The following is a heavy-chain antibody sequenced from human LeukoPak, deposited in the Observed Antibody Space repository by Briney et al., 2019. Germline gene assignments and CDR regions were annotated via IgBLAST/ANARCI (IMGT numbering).Heavy chain of an antibody. Sequence: ASVKVSCKASGGTFSSYAISWVRQAPGQGLEWMGGIIPIFGTANYAQKFQGRVTITADESTSTAYMELSSLRSEDTAVYHCARWHDSSGAFDYWGQGTLVTVAS. CDR2: IIPIFGTA. CDR1: GGTFSSYA. J-gene: IGHJ4*02. CDR3: ARWHDSSGAFDY. V-gene: IGHV1-69*13. D-gene: IGHD3-22*01.